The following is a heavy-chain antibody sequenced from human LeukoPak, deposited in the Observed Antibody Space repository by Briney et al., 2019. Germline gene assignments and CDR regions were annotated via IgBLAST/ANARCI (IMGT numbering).Heavy chain of an antibody. CDR3: ARHGPASEQWMPNYFDY. D-gene: IGHD6-19*01. V-gene: IGHV4-39*01. Sequence: PSETLSLTCSVSGGSISGTTYYWGWIRQPPGKGLEWIGSLYYSGSADYNPSLKSRVAMSVDTSKNQFSLKLSSVTAADTAVYYCARHGPASEQWMPNYFDYWGQGTLVTVSS. J-gene: IGHJ4*02. CDR1: GGSISGTTYY. CDR2: LYYSGSA.